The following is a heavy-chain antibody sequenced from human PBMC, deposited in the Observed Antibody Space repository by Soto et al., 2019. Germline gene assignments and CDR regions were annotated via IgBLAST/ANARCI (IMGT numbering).Heavy chain of an antibody. J-gene: IGHJ5*02. CDR2: IIPIFGTA. CDR1: GGTFSSYA. D-gene: IGHD3-22*01. CDR3: ARVPYYYDSSGEYNWFDP. Sequence: GASVKVSCKASGGTFSSYAISWVRQAPGQGLEWMGGIIPIFGTANYAQKFQGRVTITADESTSTAYMELSSLRSEDTAVYYCARVPYYYDSSGEYNWFDPWGQGTLVTVSS. V-gene: IGHV1-69*13.